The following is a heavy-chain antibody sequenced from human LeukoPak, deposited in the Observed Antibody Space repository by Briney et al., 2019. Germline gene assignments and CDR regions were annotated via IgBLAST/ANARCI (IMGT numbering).Heavy chain of an antibody. J-gene: IGHJ4*02. CDR1: GFTFSSYA. CDR2: ISYDGSNK. CDR3: ARNQYYAFWSGYYIAMGYFDN. V-gene: IGHV3-30*04. Sequence: GGSLRLSCAASGFTFSSYAMHWVRQAPGKGLEGVAVISYDGSNKYYADSVKGRFTISRDNSKHTLYLQMNSPRAEDTAVYYCARNQYYAFWSGYYIAMGYFDNWGQGTLVTVSS. D-gene: IGHD3-3*01.